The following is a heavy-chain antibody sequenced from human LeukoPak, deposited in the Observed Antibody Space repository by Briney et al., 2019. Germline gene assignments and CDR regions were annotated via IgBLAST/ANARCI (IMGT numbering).Heavy chain of an antibody. V-gene: IGHV5-51*01. CDR1: GYNFAYYW. Sequence: GESLKISCKGSGYNFAYYWVGWVRQMPGKGLEWMGIIYPGDSDTRYRPSFQGQVAISVDKSSTTAYLQWNSLKASDTAMYYCARRNNDAFDIWGQGTMVTVSS. D-gene: IGHD1/OR15-1a*01. CDR2: IYPGDSDT. CDR3: ARRNNDAFDI. J-gene: IGHJ3*02.